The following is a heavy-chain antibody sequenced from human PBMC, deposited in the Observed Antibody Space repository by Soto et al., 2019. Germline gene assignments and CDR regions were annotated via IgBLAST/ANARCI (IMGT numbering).Heavy chain of an antibody. D-gene: IGHD2-2*01. CDR1: GGSISSSSYY. V-gene: IGHV4-39*01. Sequence: KTSETLSLTCTVSGGSISSSSYYWGWIRQPPGKGLEWIGSIYYSGSTYYNPSLKSRVTISVDTSKNQFSLKLSSVTAADTAVYYCATSPDGLLPVRLDYWGQGTLVTVSS. J-gene: IGHJ4*02. CDR3: ATSPDGLLPVRLDY. CDR2: IYYSGST.